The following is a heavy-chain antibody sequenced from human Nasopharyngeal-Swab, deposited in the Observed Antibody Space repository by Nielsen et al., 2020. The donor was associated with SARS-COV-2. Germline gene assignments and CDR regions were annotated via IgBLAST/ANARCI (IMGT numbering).Heavy chain of an antibody. V-gene: IGHV3-15*01. D-gene: IGHD3-9*01. J-gene: IGHJ6*03. CDR1: GFTFSNAW. CDR2: IKSKTDGGTT. CDR3: TTDRHYDILTGYYYMDV. Sequence: ESLKISRAASGFTFSNAWMSWVRQAPGKGLEWVGRIKSKTDGGTTDYAAPVKGRFTISRDDSKNTLYLQMNSLKTEDTAVYYCTTDRHYDILTGYYYMDVWGKGTTVTVSS.